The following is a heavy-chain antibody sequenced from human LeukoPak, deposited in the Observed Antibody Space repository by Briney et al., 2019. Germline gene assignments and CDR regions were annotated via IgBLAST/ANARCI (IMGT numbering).Heavy chain of an antibody. Sequence: GGSLRLSCTASGFPFSSYGMHWVRQAPGKGLVWLTVIWPEGTTKYYADSVKGRFTISRDNSKNTLYLQMNSLRAEDTAIYYCAKVYESGSGTFDYWGQGTLVTVSS. CDR3: AKVYESGSGTFDY. CDR1: GFPFSSYG. J-gene: IGHJ4*02. CDR2: IWPEGTTK. V-gene: IGHV3-33*06. D-gene: IGHD3-10*01.